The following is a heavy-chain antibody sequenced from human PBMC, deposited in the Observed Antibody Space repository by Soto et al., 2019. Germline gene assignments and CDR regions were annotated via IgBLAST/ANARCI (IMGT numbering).Heavy chain of an antibody. V-gene: IGHV4-59*01. J-gene: IGHJ6*02. Sequence: QVQLQESGPGLVKPSETLSLTCTVSDGSMSNYYWSWIRQPPGKGLEWIGYIYYSGSTNYNPSLKRRVTISVDTSKNQCSLKLSSVTAADTAVYYCARGGGPYIDYYSGMDVWGQGTTVTVSS. CDR2: IYYSGST. CDR3: ARGGGPYIDYYSGMDV. CDR1: DGSMSNYY. D-gene: IGHD3-16*01.